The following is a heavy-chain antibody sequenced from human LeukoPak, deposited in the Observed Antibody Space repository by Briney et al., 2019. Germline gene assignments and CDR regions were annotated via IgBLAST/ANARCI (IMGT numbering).Heavy chain of an antibody. D-gene: IGHD3-22*01. CDR1: GFTFSSYW. V-gene: IGHV3-7*01. J-gene: IGHJ6*03. CDR3: ARVAVVIPRYYYYYYMDV. CDR2: IKQDGSEK. Sequence: PGGSLRLSCAASGFTFSSYWMSWVRQAPGKGLEWVANIKQDGSEKYYVDSVKGRFTISRDNAKNSLYLQMNSLRAEDTAVYYCARVAVVIPRYYYYYYMDVWGKGTTVTVSS.